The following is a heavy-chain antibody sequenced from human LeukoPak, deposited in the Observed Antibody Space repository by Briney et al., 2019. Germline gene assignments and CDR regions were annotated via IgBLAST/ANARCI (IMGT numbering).Heavy chain of an antibody. D-gene: IGHD3-22*01. CDR2: VSAYNGGT. CDR1: GYTFTSYG. Sequence: ASVKVSCKASGYTFTSYGISWVRQAPAQGLEWMGWVSAYNGGTNYAQKLQGRVTMTTDTSTSTVYMELRSLRSDDTAVYYCARVDLAWSDTSGYYRDWFDPWGQGTQVTVSS. CDR3: ARVDLAWSDTSGYYRDWFDP. J-gene: IGHJ5*02. V-gene: IGHV1-18*01.